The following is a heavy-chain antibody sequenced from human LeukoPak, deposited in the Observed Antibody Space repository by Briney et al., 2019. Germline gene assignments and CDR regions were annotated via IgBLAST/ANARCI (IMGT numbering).Heavy chain of an antibody. V-gene: IGHV1-69*01. D-gene: IGHD6-13*01. CDR1: GGTFSSYA. CDR3: ASRNSSSPDAFDI. Sequence: SVKVSCKASGGTFSSYAISWVRQAPGQGLEWMGGIIPIFGTANYAQKFQGRVTITADESTSIAYMELSSLRSEDTAVYYCASRNSSSPDAFDIWGQGTMVTVSS. CDR2: IIPIFGTA. J-gene: IGHJ3*02.